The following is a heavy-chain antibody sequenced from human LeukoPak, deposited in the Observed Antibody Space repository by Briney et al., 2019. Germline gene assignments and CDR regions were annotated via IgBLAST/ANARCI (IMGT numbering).Heavy chain of an antibody. CDR3: ARDRVGATDYFDY. CDR2: ISYDGSNK. D-gene: IGHD1-26*01. V-gene: IGHV3-30-3*01. CDR1: GFTFSSYA. Sequence: GGSLRLSCAASGFTFSSYAMHWVRQAPGKGLEWVAVISYDGSNKYYADSVKGRFTISRDNSKNTLYLQMNSLRAEDTAVYYCARDRVGATDYFDYWGQGILVTVSS. J-gene: IGHJ4*02.